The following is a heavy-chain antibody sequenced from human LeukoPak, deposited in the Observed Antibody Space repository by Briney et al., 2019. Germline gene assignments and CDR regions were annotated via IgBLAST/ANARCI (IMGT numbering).Heavy chain of an antibody. CDR3: ARDPSGTYYPRVSGALDI. D-gene: IGHD1-26*01. J-gene: IGHJ3*02. V-gene: IGHV3-21*01. CDR1: GFTFSSYS. Sequence: GGSLRLSCAASGFTFSSYSMNWARQAPGKGLEWVSSISSISSYIYYADSVKGRFTVSRDNAKNSLYLQMDSLRAGDTAVYYCARDPSGTYYPRVSGALDIWGQGTMVTVSS. CDR2: ISSISSYI.